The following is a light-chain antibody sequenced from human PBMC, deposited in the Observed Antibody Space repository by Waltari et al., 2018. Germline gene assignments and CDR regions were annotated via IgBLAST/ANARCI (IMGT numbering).Light chain of an antibody. J-gene: IGLJ1*01. CDR3: SSYAGSNDYV. V-gene: IGLV2-8*01. CDR2: EVS. Sequence: QSALTQPPSASGSPGQSVTISCTGTSSDVGGYNYVSWYHQHPGKAPNLMIYEVSKRPAGVPERFSGSKAGNTASLTVSGLQAEDEADYYCSSYAGSNDYVFGTGTKVTVL. CDR1: SSDVGGYNY.